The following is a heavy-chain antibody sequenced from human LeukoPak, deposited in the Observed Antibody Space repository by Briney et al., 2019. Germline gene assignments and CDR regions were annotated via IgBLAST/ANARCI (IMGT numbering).Heavy chain of an antibody. CDR1: GFTFSNYA. CDR2: ISFDGSNK. J-gene: IGHJ4*02. CDR3: VRSKLGGLDF. D-gene: IGHD3-10*01. V-gene: IGHV3-30*01. Sequence: PGGSLRLSCTASGFTFSNYAMHWVRQAPGKGLEWVAVISFDGSNKYYADSVKGRLTISRDNSENTLYLQMNSLSTEDTAVYYCVRSKLGGLDFGGRGTGVPVSS.